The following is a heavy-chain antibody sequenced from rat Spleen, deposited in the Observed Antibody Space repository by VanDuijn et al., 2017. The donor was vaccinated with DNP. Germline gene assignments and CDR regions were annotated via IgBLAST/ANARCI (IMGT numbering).Heavy chain of an antibody. Sequence: EVQLVESGGGLVQPGRSLRLSCAVSGFTFSNYDMAWVRQAPVKGLEWVATISPSGGSTYYRDSVKGRFTVSRDYGKSRLYLQMDSLRSGDTATYYCATQGRGDYFDYWGQGVMVTVSS. CDR1: GFTFSNYD. CDR3: ATQGRGDYFDY. V-gene: IGHV5-25*01. CDR2: ISPSGGST. D-gene: IGHD1-11*01. J-gene: IGHJ2*01.